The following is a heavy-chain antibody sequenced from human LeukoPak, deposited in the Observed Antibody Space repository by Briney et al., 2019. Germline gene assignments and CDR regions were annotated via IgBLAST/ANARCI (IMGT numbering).Heavy chain of an antibody. CDR3: ARGPVVRGVTGTAGYMDV. V-gene: IGHV3-13*01. CDR1: GFTFSSND. J-gene: IGHJ6*03. CDR2: IGTFGDT. Sequence: GGSLRLSCAVSGFTFSSNDMHWVRHATGKGLEWISSIGTFGDTFYADSVKGRFTISRENAKNSLYLQMNSLRDGDTAMYYCARGPVVRGVTGTAGYMDVWGKGITVIVS. D-gene: IGHD3-10*01.